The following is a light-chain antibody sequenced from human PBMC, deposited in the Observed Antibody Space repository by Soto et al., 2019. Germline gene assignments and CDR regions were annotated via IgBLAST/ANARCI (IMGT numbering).Light chain of an antibody. CDR2: GAS. J-gene: IGKJ4*01. V-gene: IGKV3-20*01. CDR3: QHYRTS. CDR1: QSVSSSY. Sequence: EIVLTQSPGTLSLSPGERATLSCRASQSVSSSYLAWDQQKPGQAPRQLIYGASSRATGIPDRFSGSGSGTDFTLTITRLEAEDFAVYYCQHYRTSFGGGTRVEIK.